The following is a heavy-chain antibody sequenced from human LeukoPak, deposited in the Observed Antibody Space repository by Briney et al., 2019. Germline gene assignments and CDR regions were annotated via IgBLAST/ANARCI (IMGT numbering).Heavy chain of an antibody. CDR1: GYSISSPYY. D-gene: IGHD5-24*01. V-gene: IGHV4-38-2*02. CDR3: ASGKGYNSWAFRLDP. CDR2: LYHSGTT. J-gene: IGHJ5*02. Sequence: TPSETLSLTCTVSGYSISSPYYWGWIRQPPGKGLEWIGTLYHSGTTYYKPFLESRITMSIDTSKNQFSLSLRSVTAADTAVYYCASGKGYNSWAFRLDPWGQGTLVTVAS.